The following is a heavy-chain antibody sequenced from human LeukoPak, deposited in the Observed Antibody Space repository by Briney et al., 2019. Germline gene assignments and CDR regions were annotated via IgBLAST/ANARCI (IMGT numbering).Heavy chain of an antibody. CDR3: ARTGSHDAFDI. V-gene: IGHV4-39*07. CDR2: IYYSGST. D-gene: IGHD1-26*01. J-gene: IGHJ3*02. CDR1: GDSISSSSYY. Sequence: SETLSLTCTVSGDSISSSSYYWGFIRQPPGQGLEWIGSIYYSGSTYYNPSLKSRVTISVDTSKNQFSLKLSSVTAADTAVYYCARTGSHDAFDIWGQGTMVTVSS.